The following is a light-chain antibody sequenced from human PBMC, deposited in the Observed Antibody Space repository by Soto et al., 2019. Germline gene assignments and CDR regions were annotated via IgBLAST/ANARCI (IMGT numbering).Light chain of an antibody. CDR1: QGISTY. Sequence: DIQMTQSPSALSASVAASATITCRASQGISTYLNWYQQKPGKAPKLLIYAASSLQSGVPSRFSGGGSETDFTLTSRSLQPEDFATYSCQQSYNTTWTFGQGTKVDIK. V-gene: IGKV1-39*01. CDR2: AAS. J-gene: IGKJ1*01. CDR3: QQSYNTTWT.